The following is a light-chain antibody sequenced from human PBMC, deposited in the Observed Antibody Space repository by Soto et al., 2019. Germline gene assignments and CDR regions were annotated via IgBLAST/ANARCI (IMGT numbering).Light chain of an antibody. V-gene: IGLV2-14*01. CDR2: SVS. J-gene: IGLJ1*01. CDR1: SSDIGAYDH. CDR3: ISYTVSRSYV. Sequence: QSTLTPPASGSVSPGQSVTVSCSGTSSDIGAYDHVAWYQQFTGKSPKLMIYSVSNRPSGVSNRFSGSKSGNTASLTISGLQAEDEADYYCISYTVSRSYVFGSGTKVNVL.